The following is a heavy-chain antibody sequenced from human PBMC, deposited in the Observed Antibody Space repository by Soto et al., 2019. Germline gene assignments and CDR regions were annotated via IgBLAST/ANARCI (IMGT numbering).Heavy chain of an antibody. CDR1: GNTFSTYA. D-gene: IGHD1-26*01. J-gene: IGHJ4*02. Sequence: QVQLVQSGAEVKTPGSSVKVSCKASGNTFSTYAISWVRQAPGQGLEWMGGIVPIFDTSTYAQKFQGRITITADKSSTTSYMELSSLTSEDTGFYYCARDLHSGAYSGADYWGQGTLVTVSS. V-gene: IGHV1-69*06. CDR2: IVPIFDTS. CDR3: ARDLHSGAYSGADY.